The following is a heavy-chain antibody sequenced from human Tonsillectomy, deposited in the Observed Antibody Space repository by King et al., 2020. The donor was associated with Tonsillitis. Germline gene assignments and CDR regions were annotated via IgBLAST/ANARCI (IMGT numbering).Heavy chain of an antibody. J-gene: IGHJ6*02. V-gene: IGHV3-21*01. CDR3: ARDAGYYGMDV. CDR2: ISSSSNYI. Sequence: VQLVESGGGLVKPGGSLRLSCAASGFTFSSYSMNWVRQAPGKGLEWVSSISSSSNYIYYADSVKGRFTISRDNAKNSLYLQMNSLRAEDTAVYYCARDAGYYGMDVWGQGTTVTVSS. CDR1: GFTFSSYS.